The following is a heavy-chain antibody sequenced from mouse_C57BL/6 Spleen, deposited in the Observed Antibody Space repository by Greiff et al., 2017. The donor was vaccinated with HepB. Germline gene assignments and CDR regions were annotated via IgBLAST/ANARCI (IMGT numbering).Heavy chain of an antibody. CDR3: AKNCATTVVEFDY. CDR1: GFSFTSYG. D-gene: IGHD1-1*01. CDR2: IWRGGST. Sequence: QVQLQQSGPGLVQPSQSLSITCTVSGFSFTSYGVHWVRQSPGKGLEWLGVIWRGGSTDYNAAFMSRLSITKDNSKYQVFFKMNSLQADDTAIDYCAKNCATTVVEFDYWGQGTSVTVSS. V-gene: IGHV2-5*01. J-gene: IGHJ4*01.